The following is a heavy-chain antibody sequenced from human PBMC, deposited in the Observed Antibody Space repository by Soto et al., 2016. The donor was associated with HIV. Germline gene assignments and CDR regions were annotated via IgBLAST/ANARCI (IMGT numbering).Heavy chain of an antibody. Sequence: QVQLVQSGAEVKKPGASVKVSCKASGYTFTGYGISWVRQAPGQGLEWMGWISAYNGNTNYVQNLQGRVTMTTDTSTSTAYMELRSLRSDDTAVYYCARDVADTMIVVRYYGMDVWGQGTTVTVSS. CDR3: ARDVADTMIVVRYYGMDV. CDR2: ISAYNGNT. J-gene: IGHJ6*02. CDR1: GYTFTGYG. V-gene: IGHV1-18*01. D-gene: IGHD3-22*01.